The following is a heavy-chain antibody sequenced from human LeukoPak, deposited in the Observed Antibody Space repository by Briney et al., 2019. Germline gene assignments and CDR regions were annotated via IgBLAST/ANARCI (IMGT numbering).Heavy chain of an antibody. Sequence: GRSLRLSCAASGFTSDDYAMHWVRQAPGKGLEWVSGISWNSGSIGYADSVKGRFTISRDNAKNSLYLQMNSLRAEAMALYYCAKDKGAVAGAFDYWGQGTLVTVSS. CDR3: AKDKGAVAGAFDY. CDR1: GFTSDDYA. J-gene: IGHJ4*02. D-gene: IGHD6-19*01. CDR2: ISWNSGSI. V-gene: IGHV3-9*02.